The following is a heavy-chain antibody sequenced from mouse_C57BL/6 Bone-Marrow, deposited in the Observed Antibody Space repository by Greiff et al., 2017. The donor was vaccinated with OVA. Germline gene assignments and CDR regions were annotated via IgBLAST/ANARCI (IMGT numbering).Heavy chain of an antibody. Sequence: EVKLMESGGGLVKPGGSLKLSCAASGFTFSDYGMHWVRQAPEKGLEWVAYISSGSSTIYYADTVKGRFTISRDNAKNTLFLQMTSLRSEDTAMYYCATAPYYYGSSYGYFDVWGTGTTVTVSS. J-gene: IGHJ1*03. V-gene: IGHV5-17*01. CDR2: ISSGSSTI. CDR3: ATAPYYYGSSYGYFDV. D-gene: IGHD1-1*01. CDR1: GFTFSDYG.